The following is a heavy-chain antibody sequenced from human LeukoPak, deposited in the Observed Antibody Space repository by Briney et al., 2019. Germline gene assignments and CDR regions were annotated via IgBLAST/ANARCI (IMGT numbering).Heavy chain of an antibody. CDR3: ANGDSSGPDDAIDI. J-gene: IGHJ3*02. CDR1: GFTFSSYG. V-gene: IGHV3-33*06. D-gene: IGHD3-22*01. CDR2: IWYDGSNK. Sequence: GGSLRLSCAASGFTFSSYGMHWVRQAPGKGLEWVAVIWYDGSNKYYADSVKGRFTISRDNSKNTLYLQMNSLRAEDTAVYYCANGDSSGPDDAIDIWGQGTMVTVSS.